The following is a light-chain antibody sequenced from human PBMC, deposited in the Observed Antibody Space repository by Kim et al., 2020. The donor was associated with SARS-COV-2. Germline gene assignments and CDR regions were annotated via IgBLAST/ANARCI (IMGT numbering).Light chain of an antibody. CDR1: SGSIASNY. J-gene: IGLJ3*02. V-gene: IGLV6-57*04. Sequence: NFMLTQPHSESESPGKTVTISCTRSSGSIASNYVQWYQQRPGSAPTTVIYEDNQRPSGVPDRFSGSIDSSSNSASLTISGLKTEDEADYYCQSYDSSNHWVFGGGTQLTVL. CDR2: EDN. CDR3: QSYDSSNHWV.